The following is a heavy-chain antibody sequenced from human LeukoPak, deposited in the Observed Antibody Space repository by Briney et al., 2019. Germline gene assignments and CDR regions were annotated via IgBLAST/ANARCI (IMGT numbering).Heavy chain of an antibody. CDR3: TREEGGSGLWYYDL. CDR2: IGGDGLTT. Sequence: GGSLRLSCAASGSTFGSYSMHWVRQAPGKGPEFVSVIGGDGLTTFYADSVKDRFTISRDNSKSTLYLEMGSLRAEDMAVYYCTREEGGSGLWYYDLWGRGTLVTVSS. V-gene: IGHV3-64*02. J-gene: IGHJ2*01. CDR1: GSTFGSYS. D-gene: IGHD1-26*01.